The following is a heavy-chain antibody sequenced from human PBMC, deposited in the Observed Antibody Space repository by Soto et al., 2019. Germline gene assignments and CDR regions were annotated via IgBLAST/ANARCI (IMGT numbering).Heavy chain of an antibody. Sequence: RRSYEGSGLNFCRYGWPSVRQAPGKGLEWVAIIWNDGSNEYYADSVKGRFTISRDNSKNTVYLQVSKPRAEDTAVYFCDREQTGSDGYSDSWGQGTLVTVSS. CDR2: IWNDGSNE. CDR3: DREQTGSDGYSDS. V-gene: IGHV3-33*01. CDR1: GLNFCRYG. J-gene: IGHJ4*02. D-gene: IGHD2-15*01.